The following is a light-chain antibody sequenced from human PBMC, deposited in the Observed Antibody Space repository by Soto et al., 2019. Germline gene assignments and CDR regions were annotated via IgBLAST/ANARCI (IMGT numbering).Light chain of an antibody. CDR1: QGIRND. CDR3: LQDYNYPRT. Sequence: AIHMTQSPSSLSASVGDRVTITCRASQGIRNDLGWYQQKPGKVPKLLIYAASSLQSGVPSRFSGSGSGTDFTLTISSLQPEDFETYYCLQDYNYPRTFGQGTKVDIK. CDR2: AAS. J-gene: IGKJ1*01. V-gene: IGKV1-6*01.